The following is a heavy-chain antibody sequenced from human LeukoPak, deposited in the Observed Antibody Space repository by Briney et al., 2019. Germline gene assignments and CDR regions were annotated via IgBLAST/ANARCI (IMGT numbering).Heavy chain of an antibody. CDR2: NIPIFGTA. V-gene: IGHV1-69*13. D-gene: IGHD2-2*03. CDR3: ARGGYGYCSSTSCTTDY. CDR1: GGTFSSYA. Sequence: ASVKVSCKASGGTFSSYAISWVRQAPGQGLEWMGGNIPIFGTANYAQKFQGRVTITADESTSTAYMELSSLRSEDTAVYYCARGGYGYCSSTSCTTDYWGQGTLVTVSS. J-gene: IGHJ4*02.